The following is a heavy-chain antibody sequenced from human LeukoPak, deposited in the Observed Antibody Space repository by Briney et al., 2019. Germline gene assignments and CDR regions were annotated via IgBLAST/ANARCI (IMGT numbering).Heavy chain of an antibody. CDR1: GGTFSSYA. J-gene: IGHJ6*02. D-gene: IGHD2-15*01. Sequence: SVKASCKASGGTFSSYAISWVRQAPGQGLEWMGRIIPILGIANYAQKFQGRVTITADKSTSTAYMELSSLRSEDTAAYYCARDRCSGGSCYAYYYGMDVWGQGTTVTVSS. V-gene: IGHV1-69*04. CDR2: IIPILGIA. CDR3: ARDRCSGGSCYAYYYGMDV.